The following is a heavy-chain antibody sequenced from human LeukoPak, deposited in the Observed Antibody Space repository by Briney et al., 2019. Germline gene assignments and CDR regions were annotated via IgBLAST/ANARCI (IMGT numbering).Heavy chain of an antibody. V-gene: IGHV3-48*03. CDR3: ARAPKGSYYDILTGYYYYFDY. D-gene: IGHD3-9*01. CDR2: ISSSGSTI. CDR1: GFTFSSYE. J-gene: IGHJ4*02. Sequence: GGSLRLSCAASGFTFSSYEMNWVRQAPGKGLEWISYISSSGSTIYYADSVKGRFTISRDNAKNSLYLQMNSLRAEDTAVYYCARAPKGSYYDILTGYYYYFDYWGQGTLVTVSS.